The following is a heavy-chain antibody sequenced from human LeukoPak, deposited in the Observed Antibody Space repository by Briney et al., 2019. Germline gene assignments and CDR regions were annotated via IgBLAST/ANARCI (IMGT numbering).Heavy chain of an antibody. V-gene: IGHV4-61*02. CDR1: GGSISSGSYY. Sequence: SETLSLTCTVSGGSISSGSYYWSWIRQPAGKGLEWIRRIYTSGSTNYNPFLRSRATISVDTSKNQFLLKRSSWTAAATVVYYGAREIEWLSEVFDIWGQGTMVTVSS. J-gene: IGHJ3*02. D-gene: IGHD5-24*01. CDR2: IYTSGST. CDR3: AREIEWLSEVFDI.